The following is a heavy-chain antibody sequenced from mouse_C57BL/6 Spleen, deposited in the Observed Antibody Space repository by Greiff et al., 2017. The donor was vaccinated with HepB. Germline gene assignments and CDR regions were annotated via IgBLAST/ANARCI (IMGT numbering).Heavy chain of an antibody. CDR3: ARSDLFYYFDY. CDR2: IDPNSGGT. Sequence: VQLQQSGAELVKPGASVKLSCKASGYTFTSYWMHWVKQRPGRGLEWIGRIDPNSGGTKYNEKFKSKATLTVDKPSSTAYMQLSSLTSGDSAVYYCARSDLFYYFDYWGQGTTLTVSS. J-gene: IGHJ2*01. V-gene: IGHV1-72*01. CDR1: GYTFTSYW.